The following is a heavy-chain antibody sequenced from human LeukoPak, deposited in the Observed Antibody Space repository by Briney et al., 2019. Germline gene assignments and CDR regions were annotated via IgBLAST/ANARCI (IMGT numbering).Heavy chain of an antibody. CDR1: GYTSTSYG. CDR2: ISAYNGNT. Sequence: ASVKVSCKASGYTSTSYGISWVRQAPGQGLEWMGWISAYNGNTNYAQKLQGRVTMTTDTSTSTAYMELRSLRSDDTAVYYCARATTVVTPLDYWGQGTLVTVSS. D-gene: IGHD4-23*01. J-gene: IGHJ4*02. V-gene: IGHV1-18*01. CDR3: ARATTVVTPLDY.